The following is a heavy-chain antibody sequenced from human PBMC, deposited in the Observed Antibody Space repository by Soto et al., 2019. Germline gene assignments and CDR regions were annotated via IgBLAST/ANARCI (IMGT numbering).Heavy chain of an antibody. D-gene: IGHD3-16*01. J-gene: IGHJ6*02. CDR3: ARAMGDWGTYYYYYGMDV. CDR2: VYYSGAT. V-gene: IGHV4-59*01. Sequence: SDTLSLTCTVSGDSMTDNYWGWIRQPPGKGLEWIGYVYYSGATNYNPSLKSRVSMSPDPSRNQFSLKLTSVTAADTAVYYCARAMGDWGTYYYYYGMDVWGQGTMVTSP. CDR1: GDSMTDNY.